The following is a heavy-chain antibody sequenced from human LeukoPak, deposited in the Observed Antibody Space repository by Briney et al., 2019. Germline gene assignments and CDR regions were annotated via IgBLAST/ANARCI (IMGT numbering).Heavy chain of an antibody. CDR1: GFTFSSYA. CDR2: ISYDGSNK. V-gene: IGHV3-30*04. CDR3: ARVPRGYSYGPEDY. D-gene: IGHD5-18*01. Sequence: GGSLRLSCAASGFTFSSYAMHWVRQAPGKGLEWVAVISYDGSNKYYADSVKGRFTISRDNSKNTLYLQMNSLRAEDTAVYYCARVPRGYSYGPEDYWGQGTLVTVSS. J-gene: IGHJ4*02.